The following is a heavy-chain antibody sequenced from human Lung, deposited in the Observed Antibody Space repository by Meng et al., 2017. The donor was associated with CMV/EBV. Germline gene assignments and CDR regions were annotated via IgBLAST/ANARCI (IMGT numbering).Heavy chain of an antibody. D-gene: IGHD1-1*01. J-gene: IGHJ6*02. Sequence: GGSXRLXXAASGFTFSSFWMAWVRQAPGKGLEWVGNIKQDESEIQYVGSVKGRFTITRDNAKNSLFLQMNSLRAEDTAVYYCARSMLEVNRYYYGMDVWGEGXPVTVS. CDR3: ARSMLEVNRYYYGMDV. CDR1: GFTFSSFW. CDR2: IKQDESEI. V-gene: IGHV3-7*01.